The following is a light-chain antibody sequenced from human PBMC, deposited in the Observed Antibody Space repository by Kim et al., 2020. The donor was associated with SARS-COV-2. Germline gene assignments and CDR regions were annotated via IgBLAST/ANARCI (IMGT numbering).Light chain of an antibody. CDR2: DAS. V-gene: IGKV1-33*01. J-gene: IGKJ4*01. CDR3: QQYDTLPIT. CDR1: QDIGNY. Sequence: ASVGDRVTITCQANQDIGNYLNWYQQKPGKAPNLLIYDASNLEAGVPSRFSGSGSVTDFTFTISSLQPEDIATYYCQQYDTLPITFGGGTKVDIK.